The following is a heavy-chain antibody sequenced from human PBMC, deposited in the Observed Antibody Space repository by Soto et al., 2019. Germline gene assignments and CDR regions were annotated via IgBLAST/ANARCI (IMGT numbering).Heavy chain of an antibody. D-gene: IGHD1-1*01. CDR2: MNPNTGNS. J-gene: IGHJ4*02. CDR1: GYTFTSYD. V-gene: IGHV1-8*01. CDR3: ARRAETNGWNGFGADKYYFDF. Sequence: ASVKVSCKASGYTFTSYDIYWVRQATGQGLEWMGWMNPNTGNSGYAQKFQGRVTMTSDTSISTPHMELSSLRSEDTAVYYCARRAETNGWNGFGADKYYFDFWGQGTLVTVSS.